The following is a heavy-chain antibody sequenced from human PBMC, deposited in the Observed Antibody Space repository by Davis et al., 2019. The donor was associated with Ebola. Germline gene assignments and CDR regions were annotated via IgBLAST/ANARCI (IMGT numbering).Heavy chain of an antibody. CDR1: GDSVSASTA. J-gene: IGHJ6*02. D-gene: IGHD3-16*01. CDR2: TYYTSKWFN. CDR3: TRGWGRSGLDV. Sequence: HSQTLSLTCAISGDSVSASTAWNWIRQSPSRGLEWLGRTYYTSKWFNHYAESVKSRITINPDTSKNQFSLQLNSVTPEDTAIYYCTRGWGRSGLDVWGQGTTVTVSS. V-gene: IGHV6-1*01.